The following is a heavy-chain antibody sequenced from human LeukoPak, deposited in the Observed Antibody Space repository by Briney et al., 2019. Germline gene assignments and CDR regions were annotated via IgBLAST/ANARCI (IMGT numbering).Heavy chain of an antibody. CDR2: ISYDGSNK. D-gene: IGHD1-1*01. Sequence: PGRSLRLSCAASGFTFSSYAMHWVRQAPGKGLEWVAVISYDGSNKYCADSVKGRFTISRDNSKNTLYLQMNSLRAEDTAVYYCARDPRQLERLGFDYWGQGTLVTVSS. CDR1: GFTFSSYA. J-gene: IGHJ4*02. CDR3: ARDPRQLERLGFDY. V-gene: IGHV3-30*04.